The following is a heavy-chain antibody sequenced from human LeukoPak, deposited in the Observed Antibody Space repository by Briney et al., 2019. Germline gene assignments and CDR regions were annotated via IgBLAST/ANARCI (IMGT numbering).Heavy chain of an antibody. Sequence: SQTLSLTCTVSGGSISSGSYYWSWIRQPAGKGLEWIGRIYTSGSTNYNPSLKSRVTISVDTSKNQFSLKLSSVTAADTAVYYCARESRGGRGYSYGYGLGPWGQGTLVTVSS. V-gene: IGHV4-61*02. D-gene: IGHD5-18*01. J-gene: IGHJ5*02. CDR1: GGSISSGSYY. CDR2: IYTSGST. CDR3: ARESRGGRGYSYGYGLGP.